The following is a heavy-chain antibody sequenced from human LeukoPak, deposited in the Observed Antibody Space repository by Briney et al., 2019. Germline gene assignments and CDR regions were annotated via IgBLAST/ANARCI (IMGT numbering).Heavy chain of an antibody. CDR2: IYTSGST. CDR3: ARDLHTSSSWLPWVWFDP. V-gene: IGHV4-4*07. CDR1: GGSISSYY. Sequence: SETLSLTCTVSGGSISSYYWSWIRQPAGKGLEWTGRIYTSGSTNYNPSLKSRVTMSVDTSKNQFSLKLSSVTAADTAVYYCARDLHTSSSWLPWVWFDPWGQGTLVTVSS. J-gene: IGHJ5*02. D-gene: IGHD6-13*01.